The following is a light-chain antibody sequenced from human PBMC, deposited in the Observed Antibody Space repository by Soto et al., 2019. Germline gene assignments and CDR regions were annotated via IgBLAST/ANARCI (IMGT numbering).Light chain of an antibody. CDR3: SSYAGSNIL. CDR2: EVS. V-gene: IGLV2-8*01. Sequence: QSVLTPPPPASGSPGQSVTISFTGTSIDVGGYNYVSWYQQHPGKAPKLMIYEVSKRPSGVPDRFSGSKSGNTASLTVSGLQAEDEADYYCSSYAGSNILFGTGTKVTVL. CDR1: SIDVGGYNY. J-gene: IGLJ1*01.